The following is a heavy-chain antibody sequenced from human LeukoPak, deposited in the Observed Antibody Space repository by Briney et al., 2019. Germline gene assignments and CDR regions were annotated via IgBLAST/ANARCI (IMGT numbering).Heavy chain of an antibody. CDR1: GFTFSSYA. D-gene: IGHD3-10*01. CDR3: AKDGLTMVRGVIIYYYYMDV. CDR2: ISGSGGST. J-gene: IGHJ6*03. V-gene: IGHV3-23*01. Sequence: GGSLRLSCAASGFTFSSYAMSWVRQAPGKGLEWVSAISGSGGSTYYADSVKGRLTISRDNSKNTLYLQMNSLRAEDTAVYYCAKDGLTMVRGVIIYYYYMDVWGKGTTVTVSS.